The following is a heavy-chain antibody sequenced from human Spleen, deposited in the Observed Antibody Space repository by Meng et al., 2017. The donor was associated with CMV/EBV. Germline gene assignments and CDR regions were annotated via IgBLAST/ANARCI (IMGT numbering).Heavy chain of an antibody. CDR1: GASITTTNW. CDR2: IDHSGNS. V-gene: IGHV4-4*02. Sequence: SQTLSLTCAVSGASITTTNWWTWVRQPPGKGLEWVGEIDHSGNSNSNPSLKSRLTLSLDTSKNHLSLRMTSVTAEDTAIYYCARVREHTSLGNYWFDPWGQGTLVTVSS. CDR3: ARVREHTSLGNYWFDP. D-gene: IGHD3-16*01. J-gene: IGHJ5*02.